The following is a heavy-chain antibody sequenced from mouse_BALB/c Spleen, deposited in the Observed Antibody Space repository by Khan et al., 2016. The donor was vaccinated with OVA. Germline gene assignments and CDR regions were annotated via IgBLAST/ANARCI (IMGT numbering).Heavy chain of an antibody. D-gene: IGHD1-1*01. CDR3: ACELRGFAY. V-gene: IGHV3-8*02. J-gene: IGHJ3*01. Sequence: EVQLQESGPSLVKPSQALSLTCSVAGDSITSGYWNWIRKFPGNKLEYMGYISYSGNTYYNPSLKSRISITRDTSKSQYYLQWNSVTTEDTATYYCACELRGFAYWGQGTLVTVSA. CDR1: GDSITSGY. CDR2: ISYSGNT.